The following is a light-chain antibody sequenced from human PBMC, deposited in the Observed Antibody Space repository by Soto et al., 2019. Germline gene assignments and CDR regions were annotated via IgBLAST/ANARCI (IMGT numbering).Light chain of an antibody. V-gene: IGKV2-30*01. CDR2: KFS. CDR3: MQGTNWPHT. CDR1: QSLLYSDGNTY. J-gene: IGKJ2*01. Sequence: DVVMTQSPLSLPVTLGQPASISCRSSQSLLYSDGNTYHSWFQQRPGQSPRRLIYKFSKRDSGVPDRISGSASGTHFTLEISRVEAEDVGVYYCMQGTNWPHTFGQGTNLEI.